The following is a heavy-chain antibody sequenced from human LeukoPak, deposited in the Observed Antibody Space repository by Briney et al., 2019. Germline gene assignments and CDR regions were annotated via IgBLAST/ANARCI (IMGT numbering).Heavy chain of an antibody. CDR1: GYTFSNYG. CDR2: ISGYNGNT. D-gene: IGHD2-2*01. V-gene: IGHV1-18*01. CDR3: VRIGCSSTSCYGNSVDP. J-gene: IGHJ5*02. Sequence: GASVKVSCKTSGYTFSNYGLNWVRQAPGQGLEWMGWISGYNGNTLYAQKFQGRVTMTTDTSTSTAYMELRSLRSDDTAVYYCVRIGCSSTSCYGNSVDPWDQGTLVTVSS.